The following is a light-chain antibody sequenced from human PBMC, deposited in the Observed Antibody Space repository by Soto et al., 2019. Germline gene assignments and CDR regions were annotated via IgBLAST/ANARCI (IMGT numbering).Light chain of an antibody. CDR2: EDN. CDR3: QSYDSSNHWV. Sequence: NFMLTQPHSVSESPGKTVTISCTRSSGSIASNYVQWYQQRPGSSPTTVIYEDNQRPSGVPERFSGSIDSSSNSAALTISGLKTEDEADDYCQSYDSSNHWVFGGGTKLTVL. J-gene: IGLJ3*02. V-gene: IGLV6-57*01. CDR1: SGSIASNY.